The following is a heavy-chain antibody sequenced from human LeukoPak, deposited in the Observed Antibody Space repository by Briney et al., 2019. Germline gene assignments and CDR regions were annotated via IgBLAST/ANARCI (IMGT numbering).Heavy chain of an antibody. CDR1: GFIFSGYG. CDR3: ARWGGTRQYYFDY. V-gene: IGHV3-33*01. D-gene: IGHD1-1*01. CDR2: TRFDGSIK. Sequence: GGSLRLSCAVSGFIFSGYGFHWVRQAPGKGLEWVAVTRFDGSIKQYADSVKGRFTISRDDSKNTLYLQMNFLKSEDTAVYYCARWGGTRQYYFDYWGQGTLVTVSS. J-gene: IGHJ4*02.